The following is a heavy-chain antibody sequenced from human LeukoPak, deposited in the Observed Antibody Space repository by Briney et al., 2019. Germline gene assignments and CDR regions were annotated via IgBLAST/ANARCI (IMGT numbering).Heavy chain of an antibody. CDR2: IYYSGST. J-gene: IGHJ5*02. CDR1: GGSISSYY. V-gene: IGHV4-59*01. D-gene: IGHD6-13*01. Sequence: SETLSLTCTVSGGSISSYYWSWIRQPPGKGLEWIGYIYYSGSTNYNPSLKSRVTMSVDTSKNQFSLKLSSVTAADTAVYYCARGTVYSSSWYEGNWFDPWGQGTLVTVSS. CDR3: ARGTVYSSSWYEGNWFDP.